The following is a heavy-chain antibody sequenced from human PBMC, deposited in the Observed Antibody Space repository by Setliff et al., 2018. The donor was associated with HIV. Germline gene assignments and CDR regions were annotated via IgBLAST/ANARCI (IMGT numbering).Heavy chain of an antibody. D-gene: IGHD6-13*01. Sequence: PSETLSLTCTVSGGSISSSSYYWGWIRQPPGKGLEWIGSTYYSGSTYANPSLKSRVTISVDTSKNQFSLNLSSVTAADTAVYYCVGSTIAAAVYYYYYYMDVWGKGTTVTVSS. CDR2: TYYSGST. CDR3: VGSTIAAAVYYYYYYMDV. J-gene: IGHJ6*03. V-gene: IGHV4-39*01. CDR1: GGSISSSSYY.